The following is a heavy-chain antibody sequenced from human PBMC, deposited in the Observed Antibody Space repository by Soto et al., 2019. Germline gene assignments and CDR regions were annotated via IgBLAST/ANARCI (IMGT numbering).Heavy chain of an antibody. D-gene: IGHD3-22*01. Sequence: PGGSLRLSCAASGFTFSFYSMNWVRQAPGKGLEWVSSISSSSSYIYYADSVKGRFTISRDNAKNSLYLQMNSLRAEDTAVYYCARDYNYVSGGSLSDGMDVWGQGTTVTVSS. J-gene: IGHJ6*02. CDR3: ARDYNYVSGGSLSDGMDV. CDR2: ISSSSSYI. CDR1: GFTFSFYS. V-gene: IGHV3-21*01.